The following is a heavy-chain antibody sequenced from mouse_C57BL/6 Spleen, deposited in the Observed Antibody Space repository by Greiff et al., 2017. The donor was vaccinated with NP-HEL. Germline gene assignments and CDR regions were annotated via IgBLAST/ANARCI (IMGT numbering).Heavy chain of an antibody. J-gene: IGHJ1*03. V-gene: IGHV1-82*01. CDR2: IYPGDGDT. D-gene: IGHD1-1*01. CDR3: AIGYGSSYRYFDV. Sequence: QVQLQQSGPELVKPGASVKISCKASGYAFSSSWMNWVKQRPGKGLEWIGRIYPGDGDTNYNGKFKGKATLTADKSSSTAYMQLSSLTSEDSAVYFCAIGYGSSYRYFDVWGTGTTVTVSS. CDR1: GYAFSSSW.